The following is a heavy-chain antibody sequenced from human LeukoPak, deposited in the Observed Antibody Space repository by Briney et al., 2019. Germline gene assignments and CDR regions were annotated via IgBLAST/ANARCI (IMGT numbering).Heavy chain of an antibody. CDR2: IYTSEST. CDR3: ARESGVAGSPFDY. D-gene: IGHD6-19*01. Sequence: SETLSLTCTVSGRSTSSYYWSWIRQPAGKGLEWIGRIYTSESTNYNRSLKSRVTMTVDTSKKQSSLKLSSVTAADTAVYYCARESGVAGSPFDYWGQGTLVTVSS. V-gene: IGHV4-4*07. CDR1: GRSTSSYY. J-gene: IGHJ4*02.